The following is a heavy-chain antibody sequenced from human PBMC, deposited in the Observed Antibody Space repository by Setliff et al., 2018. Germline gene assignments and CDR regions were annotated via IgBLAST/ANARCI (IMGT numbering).Heavy chain of an antibody. CDR1: GYSFTSYW. Sequence: PGESLTISCKGSGYSFTSYWIGWVRQVPGKGLEWMGVVFPVDSDTRYSPSFQGQVTTSADKSISTAYLQWSSLKASDTAIYYCARLGRYDAFDIWGQGTVVTVSS. CDR3: ARLGRYDAFDI. CDR2: VFPVDSDT. V-gene: IGHV5-51*01. J-gene: IGHJ3*02. D-gene: IGHD3-16*01.